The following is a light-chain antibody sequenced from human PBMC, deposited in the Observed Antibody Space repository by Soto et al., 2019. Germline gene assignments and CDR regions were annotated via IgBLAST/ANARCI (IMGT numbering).Light chain of an antibody. Sequence: EIVMTQSPATLSVSPGERATLSCRASQGVSSFLAWYQQKPGQAPRLLIYGASTRATGIPARFSGSGSGTEFTLTISSLQSEDFAVYYCQEYNTWPHMFTFGQGTKLEIK. J-gene: IGKJ2*01. CDR2: GAS. CDR1: QGVSSF. CDR3: QEYNTWPHMFT. V-gene: IGKV3-15*01.